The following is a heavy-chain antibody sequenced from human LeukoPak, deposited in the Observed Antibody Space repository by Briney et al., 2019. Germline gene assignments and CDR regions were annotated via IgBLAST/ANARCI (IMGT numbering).Heavy chain of an antibody. D-gene: IGHD4-17*01. Sequence: PSETLSLTCAVYGGSLSGYYWSWIRQSPGKGLEWIGEINDSGSTNYNPSLKSRVTISVDTSKNQFSLKLSSVTAADTAVYYCARAYMTTGYNWFDPWGQGTLVTVSS. CDR2: INDSGST. J-gene: IGHJ5*02. CDR3: ARAYMTTGYNWFDP. V-gene: IGHV4-34*01. CDR1: GGSLSGYY.